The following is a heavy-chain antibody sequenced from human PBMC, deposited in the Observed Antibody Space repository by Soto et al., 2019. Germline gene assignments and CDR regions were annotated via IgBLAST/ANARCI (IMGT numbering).Heavy chain of an antibody. J-gene: IGHJ5*02. CDR2: IYHSWST. D-gene: IGHD3-10*01. V-gene: IGHV4-4*02. Sequence: SETLSLTCAVSGGSISSSNWWSWVRQPPGKGLEWNGEIYHSWSTNYNPSLKSRVTISVDKSKNQFSLKLSSVTAADTAVYYCARGSGGSTMVRGVIGWFDPWGQGTLVTVSS. CDR1: GGSISSSNW. CDR3: ARGSGGSTMVRGVIGWFDP.